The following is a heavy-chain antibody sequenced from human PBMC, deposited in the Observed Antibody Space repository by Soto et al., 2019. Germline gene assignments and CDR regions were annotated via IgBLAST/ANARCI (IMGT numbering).Heavy chain of an antibody. Sequence: SETLSLTCTVSGGSISSYYWSWILQPPGKGLEWIGYIYYSGSTNYNPSLKSRVTISVDTSKNQFSLKLSSVTAADTAVYYCARVYDFWSGYTPNYFDYWGQGTLVTVSP. CDR3: ARVYDFWSGYTPNYFDY. J-gene: IGHJ4*02. V-gene: IGHV4-59*01. CDR2: IYYSGST. D-gene: IGHD3-3*01. CDR1: GGSISSYY.